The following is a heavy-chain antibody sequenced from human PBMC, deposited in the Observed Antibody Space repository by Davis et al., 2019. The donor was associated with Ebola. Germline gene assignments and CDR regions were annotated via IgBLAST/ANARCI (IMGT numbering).Heavy chain of an antibody. Sequence: MPSETLSLTCTVSGGSISSYYWSWIRQPPGKGLEWIGYIYYSGSTYYNPSLKSRVTISVDTSKNQFSLKLSSVTAADTAVYYCARDQGSYYYYGMDVWGQGTTVTVSS. CDR1: GGSISSYY. V-gene: IGHV4-4*08. CDR3: ARDQGSYYYYGMDV. CDR2: IYYSGST. J-gene: IGHJ6*02.